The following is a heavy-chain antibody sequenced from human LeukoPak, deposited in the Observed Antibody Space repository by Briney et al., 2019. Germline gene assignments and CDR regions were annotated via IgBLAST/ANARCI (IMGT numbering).Heavy chain of an antibody. V-gene: IGHV1-2*02. D-gene: IGHD4-17*01. CDR3: ARVGATVTKFDY. CDR1: GYTFTGYY. Sequence: ASVKVSCKASGYTFTGYYMHWVRQAPGQGLEWMGWINPNSGGTNYAQNFQGRVTMTRDTSISTAYMELSRLRSDDTAVYYCARVGATVTKFDYWGQGTLVTVSS. J-gene: IGHJ4*02. CDR2: INPNSGGT.